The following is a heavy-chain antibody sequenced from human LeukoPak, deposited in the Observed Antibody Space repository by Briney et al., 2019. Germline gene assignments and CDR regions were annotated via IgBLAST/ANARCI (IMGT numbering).Heavy chain of an antibody. Sequence: PGGSLRLSCAVSGFSVSNNYMSWVRQAPEKGLEWVSVIYSGGTTYYADSVKGRFTISRGNSKNTLYLQMNSLRGEDTALYYCARLYSYAFDYWGQGTLVTVSS. CDR1: GFSVSNNY. CDR2: IYSGGTT. CDR3: ARLYSYAFDY. D-gene: IGHD5-18*01. V-gene: IGHV3-53*01. J-gene: IGHJ4*02.